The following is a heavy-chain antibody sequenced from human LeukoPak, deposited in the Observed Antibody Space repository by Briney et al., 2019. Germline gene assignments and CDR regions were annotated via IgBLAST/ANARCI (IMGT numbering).Heavy chain of an antibody. Sequence: SETLSLTCTVSGGSISSSSYYWGWIRQPPGRGLEWIGSIYYSGSTYYNPSLKSRVTISVDTSKNQFSLKLSSVTAADTAVYYCARGVGPTVTRPLLDYWGQGTLVTVSS. CDR3: ARGVGPTVTRPLLDY. J-gene: IGHJ4*02. D-gene: IGHD4-17*01. CDR2: IYYSGST. CDR1: GGSISSSSYY. V-gene: IGHV4-39*01.